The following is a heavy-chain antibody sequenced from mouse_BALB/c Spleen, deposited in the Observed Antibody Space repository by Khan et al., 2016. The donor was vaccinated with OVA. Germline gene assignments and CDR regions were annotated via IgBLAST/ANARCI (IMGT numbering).Heavy chain of an antibody. J-gene: IGHJ3*01. CDR1: GFTFSTYG. Sequence: EVELVESGGDLVKPRGSLKLSCAASGFTFSTYGMSWVRQTPDKRLEWVATISSGGSYTYYPDSLKGRFTISRDNAKNPLYLQMSSLKSEDTAIYYCARLAYYYGREGFAYWGQGTLVTVSA. CDR3: ARLAYYYGREGFAY. D-gene: IGHD1-1*01. V-gene: IGHV5-6*01. CDR2: ISSGGSYT.